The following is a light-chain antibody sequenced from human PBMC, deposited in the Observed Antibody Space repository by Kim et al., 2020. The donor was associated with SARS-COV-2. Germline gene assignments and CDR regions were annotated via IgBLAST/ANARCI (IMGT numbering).Light chain of an antibody. V-gene: IGLV3-19*01. Sequence: ALGQTVRITCKGNSLRSYYASWYQQKPGQAPVLVMYGKNNRPSGIPDRFSGSSSGNTASLTITGAQAEDEADYYCNSRDSSGNHWVFGGGTKLTVL. CDR1: SLRSYY. CDR2: GKN. J-gene: IGLJ3*02. CDR3: NSRDSSGNHWV.